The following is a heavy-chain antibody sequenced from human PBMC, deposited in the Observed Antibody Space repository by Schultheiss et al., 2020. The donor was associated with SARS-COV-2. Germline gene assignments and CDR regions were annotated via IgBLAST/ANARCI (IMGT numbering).Heavy chain of an antibody. D-gene: IGHD3-22*01. CDR1: GYTFTGYY. CDR2: INPNSGGT. CDR3: ARGQYYYDSSDLVETYYYYGMDV. V-gene: IGHV1-2*02. J-gene: IGHJ6*02. Sequence: ASVKVSCKASGYTFTGYYMHWVRQAPGQGLEWMGWINPNSGGTNYAQKFQGRVTMTRDTSISTAYMELSRLRSDDTAVYYCARGQYYYDSSDLVETYYYYGMDVWGQGTTVTVSS.